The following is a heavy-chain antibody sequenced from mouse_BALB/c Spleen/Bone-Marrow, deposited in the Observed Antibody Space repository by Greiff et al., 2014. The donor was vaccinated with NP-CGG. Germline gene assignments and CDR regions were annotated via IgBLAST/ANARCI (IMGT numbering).Heavy chain of an antibody. CDR3: ARFITTGAMDY. V-gene: IGHV2-6-4*01. D-gene: IGHD1-1*01. CDR1: GFSLSRYN. J-gene: IGHJ4*01. Sequence: VQGVESGPGQVAPSQSLSITCTVSGFSLSRYNVHWVRQPPGKGLEWLGVIWGGGNTDYNSGLKSRLSISKDNSKSQVFLKMNSLQTDDTAMYYCARFITTGAMDYWGQGTSVTVSS. CDR2: IWGGGNT.